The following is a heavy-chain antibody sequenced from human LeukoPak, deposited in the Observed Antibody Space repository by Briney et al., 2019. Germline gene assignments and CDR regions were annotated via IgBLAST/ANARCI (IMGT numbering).Heavy chain of an antibody. V-gene: IGHV3-23*01. Sequence: GGSLRLFCAASGFTFSSYAMSWVRQAPGKGLEWVSAISGSGGSTYYADSVKGRFTISRDNSKNTLYLQMNGLRAEDTAVYYCANGGDTAMVTTGYWGQGTLVTVSS. D-gene: IGHD5-18*01. CDR1: GFTFSSYA. J-gene: IGHJ4*02. CDR2: ISGSGGST. CDR3: ANGGDTAMVTTGY.